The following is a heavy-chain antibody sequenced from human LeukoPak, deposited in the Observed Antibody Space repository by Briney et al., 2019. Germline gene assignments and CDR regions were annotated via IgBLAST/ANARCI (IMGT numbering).Heavy chain of an antibody. J-gene: IGHJ4*02. CDR2: INHSGST. CDR3: ARVRSFGGVIVS. CDR1: GGSFSGYY. V-gene: IGHV4-34*01. Sequence: SETLSLTCAVYGGSFSGYYWSWIRQPPGKGLEWIGEINHSGSTNYNPSLKSRVTISVHTSKNQFSLKLSSVTAADTAVYYCARVRSFGGVIVSWGQGTLVTVSS. D-gene: IGHD3-16*02.